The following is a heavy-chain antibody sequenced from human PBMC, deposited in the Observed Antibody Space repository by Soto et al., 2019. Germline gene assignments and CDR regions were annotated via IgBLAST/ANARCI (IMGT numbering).Heavy chain of an antibody. CDR1: VTSISSYY. J-gene: IGHJ4*02. Sequence: SETLSVTCTVYVTSISSYYWSWIRQPPGKGLEWIANIHYSGTTNYNPSLASRVTISVDTSKNQFSLKMTSVTAADRAIYFCARYNSYAIDYWGRGTLVTVSS. CDR2: IHYSGTT. D-gene: IGHD2-8*01. CDR3: ARYNSYAIDY. V-gene: IGHV4-59*01.